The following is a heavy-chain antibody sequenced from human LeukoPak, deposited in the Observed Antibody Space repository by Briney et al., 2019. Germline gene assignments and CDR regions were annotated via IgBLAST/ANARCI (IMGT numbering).Heavy chain of an antibody. D-gene: IGHD6-13*01. Sequence: GGSLRLSCAASGFTFSSYWMHWVRQVPGKGLVWVSRINPDGSYTTYADSVKGRFTISRDNAKSTLYLQVNSLRVEDTALYYCARDPRGIVEAAADAFDIWGQGTMVTVSS. V-gene: IGHV3-74*01. J-gene: IGHJ3*02. CDR2: INPDGSYT. CDR3: ARDPRGIVEAAADAFDI. CDR1: GFTFSSYW.